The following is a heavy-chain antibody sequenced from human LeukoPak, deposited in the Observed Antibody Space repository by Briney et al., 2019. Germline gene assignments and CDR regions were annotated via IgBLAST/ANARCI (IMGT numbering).Heavy chain of an antibody. V-gene: IGHV4-31*03. D-gene: IGHD6-6*01. CDR2: IYYSGST. CDR1: GGSISSGGYC. CDR3: ARRRSEGSSWFDP. Sequence: SEALSLTCTVSGGSISSGGYCWSWVRQHPGKGLEWIGYIYYSGSTYYNPSLKSRVTMSVDTSKNQFSLKLSSVTAADTAVYYCARRRSEGSSWFDPWGQGTLVTVSS. J-gene: IGHJ5*02.